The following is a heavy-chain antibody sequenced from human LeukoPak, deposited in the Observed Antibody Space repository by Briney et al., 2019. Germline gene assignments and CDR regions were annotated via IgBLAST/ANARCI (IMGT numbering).Heavy chain of an antibody. CDR1: GYIFSSYG. J-gene: IGHJ4*02. CDR3: ARERALVREVPSRPDY. Sequence: ASVKVSCKASGYIFSSYGITWVRQAPGQGLEWMGWISAYNGHTNYAQSLQGRVTMTTDTSTSTAFMEMTSLVYDDTAVYYCARERALVREVPSRPDYWGQGTLVTVSS. D-gene: IGHD3-10*01. V-gene: IGHV1-18*01. CDR2: ISAYNGHT.